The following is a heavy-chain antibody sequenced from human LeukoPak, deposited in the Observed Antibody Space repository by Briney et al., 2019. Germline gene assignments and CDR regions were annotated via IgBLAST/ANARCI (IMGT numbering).Heavy chain of an antibody. V-gene: IGHV4-61*02. CDR1: GGSISSGSYY. CDR3: ARVSSSWYQDWYFDL. D-gene: IGHD6-13*01. Sequence: SETLSLTCTVSGGSISSGSYYWSWIRQPAGKGLEWIGRIETSGNTNYKPSLKSRVTMSVDTSKNQFSLKLSSVTAADTAVYYCARVSSSWYQDWYFDLWGRGTLVTASS. J-gene: IGHJ2*01. CDR2: IETSGNT.